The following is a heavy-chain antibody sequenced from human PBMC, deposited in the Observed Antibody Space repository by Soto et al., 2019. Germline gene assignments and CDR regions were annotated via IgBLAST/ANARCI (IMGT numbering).Heavy chain of an antibody. Sequence: QVQLVESGGGVVQPGRSLRLSCAASGFTFSSYGMNWVRQAPGKGLEWVAVISYDGSNKYYADSVKGRFTISRDSSKNMLYLQMNSLRAEDTAVYYCAKEDSSSWHYYYGMVVWGQGTTVTVSS. D-gene: IGHD6-13*01. J-gene: IGHJ6*02. CDR3: AKEDSSSWHYYYGMVV. V-gene: IGHV3-30*18. CDR1: GFTFSSYG. CDR2: ISYDGSNK.